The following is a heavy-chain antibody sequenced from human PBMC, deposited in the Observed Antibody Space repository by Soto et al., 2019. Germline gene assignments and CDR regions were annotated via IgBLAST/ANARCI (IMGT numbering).Heavy chain of an antibody. CDR1: GGSVSSISHY. CDR3: AREGYSYAYFDY. V-gene: IGHV4-61*01. CDR2: IYFSGTT. J-gene: IGHJ4*02. Sequence: QVQLQESGPGLVKPSETLSLTCTVSGGSVSSISHYWSWIRQPPGKALEWIGYIYFSGTTNYNPSLKSRVTISLDTSKNQFSLKLSSVTAADTAVYYCAREGYSYAYFDYWGQGTLVTVSS. D-gene: IGHD5-18*01.